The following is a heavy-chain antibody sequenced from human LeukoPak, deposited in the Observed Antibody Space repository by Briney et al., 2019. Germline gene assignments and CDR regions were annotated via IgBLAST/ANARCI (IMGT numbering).Heavy chain of an antibody. CDR1: GVSFSNSS. CDR3: AKGIYSSGWSYFDY. V-gene: IGHV3-23*01. D-gene: IGHD6-19*01. J-gene: IGHJ4*01. Sequence: PGGSLCLCCAASGVSFSNSSMSCVREVPGSCLESFSTLSGSGITTYYADSVKGRFTISRDNSKNTLYLQMNTLRAEDSALYYCAKGIYSSGWSYFDYWGHGTLVTVSS. CDR2: LSGSGITT.